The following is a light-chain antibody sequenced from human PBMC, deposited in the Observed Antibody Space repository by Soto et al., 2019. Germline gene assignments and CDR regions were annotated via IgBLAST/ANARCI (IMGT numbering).Light chain of an antibody. CDR1: QSVSSSY. CDR2: GAS. V-gene: IGKV3-20*01. Sequence: EIVLTQSPGTLSLSPGERATLSCRASQSVSSSYLAWYQQKPGQAPRLLIYGASSRATGIPDRFSGSGSGTDFPLTISRLESEEFAVYYCQQYGSSPLFGQGTKLEIK. CDR3: QQYGSSPL. J-gene: IGKJ2*01.